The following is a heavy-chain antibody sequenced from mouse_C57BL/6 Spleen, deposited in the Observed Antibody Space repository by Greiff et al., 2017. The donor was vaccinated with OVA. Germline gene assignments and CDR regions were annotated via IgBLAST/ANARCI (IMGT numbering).Heavy chain of an antibody. V-gene: IGHV1-42*01. CDR2: INPSTGGT. J-gene: IGHJ1*03. Sequence: DVKLVESGPELVKPGASVKISCKASGYSFTGYYMNWVKQSPEKSLEWIGEINPSTGGTTYNQKFKAKATLTVDKSSSTAYMQLKSLTSEDSAVYYCARIMVYYYGSSYEYFDVWGTGTTVTVSS. CDR3: ARIMVYYYGSSYEYFDV. D-gene: IGHD1-1*01. CDR1: GYSFTGYY.